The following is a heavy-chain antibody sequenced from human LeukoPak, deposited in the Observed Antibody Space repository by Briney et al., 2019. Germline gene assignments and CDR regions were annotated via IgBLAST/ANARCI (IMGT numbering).Heavy chain of an antibody. D-gene: IGHD3-3*01. CDR1: GYTFTGYY. CDR3: AVRFLEWPFDY. V-gene: IGHV1-2*02. Sequence: ASVKVSCKASGYTFTGYYMHWVRQAPGQGLEWMGWINPNSGGTNYAQKFKGRVTMTRDTSISTAYMEVSRLRSDDTAVYYCAVRFLEWPFDYWGQGTLVTVSS. J-gene: IGHJ4*02. CDR2: INPNSGGT.